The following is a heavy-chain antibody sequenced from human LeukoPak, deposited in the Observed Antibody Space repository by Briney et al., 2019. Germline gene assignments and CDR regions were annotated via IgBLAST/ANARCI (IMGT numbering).Heavy chain of an antibody. CDR2: INPYSDGR. V-gene: IGHV1-2*02. D-gene: IGHD3-22*01. CDR1: GYTFTSFY. Sequence: ASAKISSKTAGYTFTSFYMHWVRNDPGQGLQWLGWINPYSDGRKYSLMLQGRVTMTRDTSIRTAYMGLSRLASADTARYDCGRGETPYFYENRGHQGSALDIWGQGTMVTVSS. CDR3: GRGETPYFYENRGHQGSALDI. J-gene: IGHJ3*02.